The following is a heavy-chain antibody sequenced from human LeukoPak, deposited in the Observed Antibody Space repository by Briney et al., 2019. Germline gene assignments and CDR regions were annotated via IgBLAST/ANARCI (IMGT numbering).Heavy chain of an antibody. CDR1: GFILSSYW. Sequence: GGSLRLSCEASGFILSSYWMSCVRQAPGEGLEWVANMKQDGSDKYYADSVKGRFTLSRDNAKNSLDMQMNSLRVEDTAVYYCARTGAVCRGGSCYYSFDSWGQGTLVTVSS. CDR3: ARTGAVCRGGSCYYSFDS. D-gene: IGHD2-15*01. CDR2: MKQDGSDK. J-gene: IGHJ4*02. V-gene: IGHV3-7*01.